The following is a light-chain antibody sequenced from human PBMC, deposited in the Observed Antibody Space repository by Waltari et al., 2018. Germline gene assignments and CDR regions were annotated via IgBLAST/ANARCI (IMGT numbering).Light chain of an antibody. CDR3: QTGGHGTWV. V-gene: IGLV4-69*01. Sequence: QLVLTQSPSASASLGASVKLTCTLSSGHSSNIVAWLQQQPEKGPRFLMKVNSDGSHSKGDEIPVPFSGSSSGAERYLTISSVQSEDEADYYCQTGGHGTWVFGGGTKLTVL. J-gene: IGLJ3*02. CDR1: SGHSSNI. CDR2: VNSDGSH.